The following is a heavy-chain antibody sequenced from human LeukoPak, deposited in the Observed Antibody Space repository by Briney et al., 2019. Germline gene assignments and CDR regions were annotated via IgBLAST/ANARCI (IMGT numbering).Heavy chain of an antibody. CDR3: VRKNRDFNAAFDI. V-gene: IGHV3-53*01. D-gene: IGHD1-14*01. CDR1: GFTVSNNY. CDR2: SYSDSNT. Sequence: PGGSLRLSCTASGFTVSNNYMSWVRQAPGKGLEWVSISYSDSNTKYADSVKGRFTITRDTSHNTMSLQMNRLRAEDTAVYYCVRKNRDFNAAFDIWGQGTVVTVSS. J-gene: IGHJ3*02.